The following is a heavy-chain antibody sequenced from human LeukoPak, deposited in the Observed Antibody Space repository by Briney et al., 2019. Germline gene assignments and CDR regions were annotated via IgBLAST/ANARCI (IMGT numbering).Heavy chain of an antibody. J-gene: IGHJ4*02. Sequence: ASVKVSCKASGYTFTGYYMHWVRQAPGQGLEWMGWINPNSGGTNYAQKFQGRVTMTRDTSISTAYMELSRLRSDDTAVYYCARDLGDSSGWYDYWGQGTLVTASS. V-gene: IGHV1-2*02. CDR1: GYTFTGYY. CDR3: ARDLGDSSGWYDY. CDR2: INPNSGGT. D-gene: IGHD6-19*01.